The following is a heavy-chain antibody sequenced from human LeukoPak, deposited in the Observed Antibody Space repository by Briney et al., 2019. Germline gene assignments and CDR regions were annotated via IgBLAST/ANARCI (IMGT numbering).Heavy chain of an antibody. CDR2: MNPNTGTT. V-gene: IGHV1-18*01. J-gene: IGHJ5*02. CDR1: GYTFTSYG. CDR3: ARRIVTPTTKWFDA. D-gene: IGHD1-26*01. Sequence: ASVKVSCKASGYTFTSYGISWVRQAPGQGLEWVGWMNPNTGTTKYGQTLQGRVIMTRDTSISTAYMEVSRLRSDDTAVYYCARRIVTPTTKWFDAWGQGTLVTVSS.